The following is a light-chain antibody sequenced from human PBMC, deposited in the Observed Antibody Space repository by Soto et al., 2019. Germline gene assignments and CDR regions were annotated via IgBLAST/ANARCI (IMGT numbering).Light chain of an antibody. CDR2: GAS. J-gene: IGKJ3*01. CDR3: QQYGSPGT. Sequence: EIVLTQSPGTLSLSPGERATFSCRASQSVSSSYLAWYQQKPGQAPRLLIYGASSRATGIPDRFSGSGSGTDFTLTISRLEPADFAVYYCQQYGSPGTFGPGTKVDIK. V-gene: IGKV3-20*01. CDR1: QSVSSSY.